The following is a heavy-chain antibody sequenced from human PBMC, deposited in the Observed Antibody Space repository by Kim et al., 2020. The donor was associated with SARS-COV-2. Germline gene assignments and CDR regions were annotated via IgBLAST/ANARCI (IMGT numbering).Heavy chain of an antibody. D-gene: IGHD3-22*01. J-gene: IGHJ4*02. Sequence: SETLSLTCAVSGGSISSSNWWSWVRQPPGKGLEWIGEIYHSGSTNYNPSLKSRVTISVDKSKNQFSLKLSSVTAADTAVYYCARETYYYDSSGETRSYYFDYWGQGTLVTVSS. CDR1: GGSISSSNW. CDR3: ARETYYYDSSGETRSYYFDY. V-gene: IGHV4-4*02. CDR2: IYHSGST.